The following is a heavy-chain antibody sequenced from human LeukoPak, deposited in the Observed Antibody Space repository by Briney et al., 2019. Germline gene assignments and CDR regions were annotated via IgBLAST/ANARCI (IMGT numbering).Heavy chain of an antibody. V-gene: IGHV4-39*01. D-gene: IGHD3-9*01. Sequence: PSETLSLTCTVSGDSINSSSYYWGWIRQPPGKGLEWIGSIYYSGSTYYNPSLKSRVTISVDPSKNQFSLKLRSVTAADTAGYYCARLLGVLRYFHWLLVPYYFDHWGQGTLVTVSS. J-gene: IGHJ4*02. CDR3: ARLLGVLRYFHWLLVPYYFDH. CDR2: IYYSGST. CDR1: GDSINSSSYY.